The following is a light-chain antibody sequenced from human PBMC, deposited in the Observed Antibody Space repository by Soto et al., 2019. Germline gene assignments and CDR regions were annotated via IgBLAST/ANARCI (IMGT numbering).Light chain of an antibody. CDR1: QSISSW. CDR2: EAS. V-gene: IGKV1-5*03. CDR3: QHYKSYPWT. J-gene: IGKJ1*01. Sequence: DIPMTQSPSTLSASVGDRVTITCRASQSISSWLAWYQQKPGKAPKLLIYEASSLESGVPSRFSGSGSGTEFTLTITSLQPDDFATFYCQHYKSYPWTFGQGTKVEIK.